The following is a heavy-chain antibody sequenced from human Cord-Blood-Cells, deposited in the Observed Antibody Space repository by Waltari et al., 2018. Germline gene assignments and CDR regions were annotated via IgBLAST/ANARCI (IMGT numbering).Heavy chain of an antibody. CDR1: GFTFSSYA. Sequence: EVQLLESGGGLVQPGGSLRLSCAASGFTFSSYAMSWVRQAPGKGLEWVSAISGSCGSTYYADSVKGRFTISRDNSKNTLYLQMNSLRAEDTAVYYCANCGRYNWNYAGDAFDIWGQGTMVTVSS. V-gene: IGHV3-23*01. CDR2: ISGSCGST. J-gene: IGHJ3*02. D-gene: IGHD1-7*01. CDR3: ANCGRYNWNYAGDAFDI.